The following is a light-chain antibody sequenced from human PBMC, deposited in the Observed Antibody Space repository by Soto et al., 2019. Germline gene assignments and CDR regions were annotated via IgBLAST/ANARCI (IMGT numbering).Light chain of an antibody. CDR1: QTIYSN. Sequence: IQMTQSPATLSVSPGERATLSCRASQTIYSNVAWYQQRPGQAPRLLIYRASARATGIPARFSGSGSGTEFTLTTGSMHSEDHAVYYCQQYHNLWTCGQGTKV. CDR2: RAS. CDR3: QQYHNLWT. J-gene: IGKJ1*01. V-gene: IGKV3D-15*01.